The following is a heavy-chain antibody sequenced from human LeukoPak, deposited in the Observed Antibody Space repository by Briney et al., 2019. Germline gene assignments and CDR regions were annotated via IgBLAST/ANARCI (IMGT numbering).Heavy chain of an antibody. CDR1: GFTLSDAW. J-gene: IGHJ4*02. V-gene: IGHV3-15*05. CDR2: SKKKSDGGTT. D-gene: IGHD5-12*01. Sequence: GGSLRLSCAASGFTLSDAWMSWVRQAPGKGLEWVGRSKKKSDGGTTDYAAPVKGRFTISRDNAKNTLFLQMNSLRAEDTAVYYCTRGYVGIDYWGQGTLVTVSS. CDR3: TRGYVGIDY.